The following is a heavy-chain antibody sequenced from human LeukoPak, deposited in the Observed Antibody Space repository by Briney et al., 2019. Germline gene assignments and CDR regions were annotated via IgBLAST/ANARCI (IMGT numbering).Heavy chain of an antibody. CDR3: ARTTYGQIADY. D-gene: IGHD2/OR15-2a*01. CDR2: IKEDGSEK. Sequence: GGSLRLSCAASGFTFSNYWMTWVRQAPGKGLEWVANIKEDGSEKYYVDSVKGRFTMSRDNAKYSLYLQMNSLRAEDTAVYYCARTTYGQIADYWGQGTLVTASS. V-gene: IGHV3-7*03. J-gene: IGHJ4*02. CDR1: GFTFSNYW.